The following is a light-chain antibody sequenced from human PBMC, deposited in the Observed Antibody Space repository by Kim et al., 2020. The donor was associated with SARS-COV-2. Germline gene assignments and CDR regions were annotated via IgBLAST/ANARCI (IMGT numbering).Light chain of an antibody. Sequence: VSPGGRAPLSCRASQSVSSRLAWYQQKPGQTPRLLIYDASSRATDTPARFSGSGFGTEFTLTISSLQSEDFAVYYCQHYNNWPLTFGGGTKVDIK. CDR2: DAS. CDR1: QSVSSR. J-gene: IGKJ4*01. V-gene: IGKV3-15*01. CDR3: QHYNNWPLT.